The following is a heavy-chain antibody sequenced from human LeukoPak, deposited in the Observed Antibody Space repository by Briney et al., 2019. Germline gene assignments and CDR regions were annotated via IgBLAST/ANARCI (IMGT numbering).Heavy chain of an antibody. V-gene: IGHV4-61*01. CDR3: ARSGSYSPFDP. J-gene: IGHJ5*02. CDR2: IYYSGGT. Sequence: SETLSLTCTVSGGSISSTSYYWSWIRQPPGKGLEWIGYIYYSGGTNYNPSLKSRVTISVDTSKNQFSLKLSSVTAADTAVYYCARSGSYSPFDPWGQGTLVTVSS. D-gene: IGHD1-26*01. CDR1: GGSISSTSYY.